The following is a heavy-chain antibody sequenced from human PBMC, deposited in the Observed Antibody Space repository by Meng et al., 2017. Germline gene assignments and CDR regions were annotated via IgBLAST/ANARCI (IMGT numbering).Heavy chain of an antibody. J-gene: IGHJ3*02. CDR2: MNLNSGNT. CDR3: ARLGTDAFDI. CDR1: GYTFTSYD. V-gene: IGHV1-8*03. Sequence: ASVNVSCKASGYTFTSYDINWLRQATGQGLEWMGWMNLNSGNTGYAQKFQGRVTITRNTSISTAYMELSSLRSEDTAVYYCARLGTDAFDIWGQGTMVTVSS. D-gene: IGHD3-16*01.